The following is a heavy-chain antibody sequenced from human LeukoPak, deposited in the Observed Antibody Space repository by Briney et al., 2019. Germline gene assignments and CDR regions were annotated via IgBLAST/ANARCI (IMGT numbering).Heavy chain of an antibody. CDR3: ARSPVGAPGAFDI. V-gene: IGHV3-48*02. CDR2: ISSGSGNI. Sequence: GGSLRLACAASGFTLSSYSMSWVRQAPGKGLEWVSYISSGSGNIKYADSVKGRFTVSRDNAKNSLYLQMNSLRDEDTAVYYCARSPVGAPGAFDIWGQGTMVTVSS. J-gene: IGHJ3*02. D-gene: IGHD1-26*01. CDR1: GFTLSSYS.